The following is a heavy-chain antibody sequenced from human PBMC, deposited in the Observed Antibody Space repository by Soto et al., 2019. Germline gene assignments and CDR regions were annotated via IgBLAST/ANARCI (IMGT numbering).Heavy chain of an antibody. CDR3: AKVLSSGWSYFAY. J-gene: IGHJ4*02. Sequence: PGGSLRLSCAASGFTFSSYGMHWVRQAPGKGLEWVAVISYDGSNKYYADSVKGRFTISRDNSKNALYLQMNSLRAEDRAVYYCAKVLSSGWSYFAYWAQGTLVPVSP. CDR2: ISYDGSNK. CDR1: GFTFSSYG. V-gene: IGHV3-30*18. D-gene: IGHD6-19*01.